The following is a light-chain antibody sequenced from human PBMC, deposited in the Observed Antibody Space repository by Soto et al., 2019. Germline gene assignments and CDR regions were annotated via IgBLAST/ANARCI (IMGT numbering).Light chain of an antibody. Sequence: QSALTQPASVSGSPGQSITISCSGTRSDIGSYNYVAWYQQFPGKTPKILIYGVSNRPSGVSSRFSGSKSGNTASLTISGLQAEDEALYYCSSYKFSTTLRVFGGGTKLTVL. J-gene: IGLJ3*02. CDR1: RSDIGSYNY. CDR2: GVS. V-gene: IGLV2-14*01. CDR3: SSYKFSTTLRV.